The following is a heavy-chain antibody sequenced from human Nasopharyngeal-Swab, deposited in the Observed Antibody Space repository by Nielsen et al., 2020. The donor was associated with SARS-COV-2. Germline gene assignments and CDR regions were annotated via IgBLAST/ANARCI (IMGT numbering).Heavy chain of an antibody. Sequence: GGSLRLSCAASGFTFSSYAMSWVRQAPGKGLEWVSVIYSGGSTYYADSVKGRFTISRHNSKNTLYLQMNSLRAEDTAVYYCARVGCSSTSCYQFDYWGQGTLVTVSS. V-gene: IGHV3-53*04. J-gene: IGHJ4*02. CDR1: GFTFSSYA. D-gene: IGHD2-2*01. CDR2: IYSGGST. CDR3: ARVGCSSTSCYQFDY.